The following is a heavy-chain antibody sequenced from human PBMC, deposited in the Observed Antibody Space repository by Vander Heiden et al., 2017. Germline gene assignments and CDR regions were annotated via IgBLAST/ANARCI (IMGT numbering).Heavy chain of an antibody. Sequence: QVQLQHWAAGLLKPSETLSLTCAVYDASFSDYYWTWIRQPPGKGLEWIGEINHSGNTNYNPSLKSRVTISVDTSKNQFSLKVNSVTAADTAVYYCARLMIYDILTGYSTADYWGQGALVTVSS. D-gene: IGHD3-9*01. CDR1: DASFSDYY. V-gene: IGHV4-34*02. J-gene: IGHJ4*02. CDR2: INHSGNT. CDR3: ARLMIYDILTGYSTADY.